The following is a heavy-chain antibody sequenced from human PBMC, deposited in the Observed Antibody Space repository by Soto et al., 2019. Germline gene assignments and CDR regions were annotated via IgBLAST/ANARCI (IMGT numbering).Heavy chain of an antibody. CDR2: ISSSSSYI. V-gene: IGHV3-21*01. Sequence: GGSLRLSCAASGFTFSSYSMNWVRQAPGKGLEWVSSISSSSSYIYYADSVKGRFTISRDNAKNSLYLQMNSLRAEDTVVYYCARYYQDIVVVPAMYYFDYWGQGTLVTVSS. J-gene: IGHJ4*02. D-gene: IGHD2-2*01. CDR3: ARYYQDIVVVPAMYYFDY. CDR1: GFTFSSYS.